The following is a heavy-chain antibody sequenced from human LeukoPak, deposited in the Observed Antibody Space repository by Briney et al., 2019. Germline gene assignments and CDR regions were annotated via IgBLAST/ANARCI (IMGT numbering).Heavy chain of an antibody. CDR3: ARDAGYSGYDAGIDY. D-gene: IGHD5-12*01. J-gene: IGHJ4*02. CDR2: INHSGST. CDR1: GGSFSAYY. V-gene: IGHV4-34*01. Sequence: SETLSLTCAVYGGSFSAYYWSWVRQPPGKGLEWIGEINHSGSTNYNPSLKSRVTISVDTSKNQFSLKLSSVTAADTAVYYCARDAGYSGYDAGIDYWGQGTLVTVSS.